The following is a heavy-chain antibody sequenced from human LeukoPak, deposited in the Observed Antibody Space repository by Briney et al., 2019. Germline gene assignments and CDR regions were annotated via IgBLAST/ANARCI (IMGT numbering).Heavy chain of an antibody. CDR1: GFTVSTNY. V-gene: IGHV3-66*02. Sequence: GGSLRLSCAASGFTVSTNYMSWVRQAPGKGLEWVSLINSGGSTYYADSVEGRFTFPRGKSKNTVYLQMNGLRAEDTAVYYCAKDRIAGHDTFDIWGQGTVVTVSS. CDR3: AKDRIAGHDTFDI. D-gene: IGHD6-13*01. J-gene: IGHJ3*02. CDR2: INSGGST.